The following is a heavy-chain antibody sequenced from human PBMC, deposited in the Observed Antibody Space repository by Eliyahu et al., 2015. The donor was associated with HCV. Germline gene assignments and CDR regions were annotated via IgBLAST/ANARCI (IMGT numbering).Heavy chain of an antibody. Sequence: EVELLESGGGLAEPGGSLRLSCAASGFTFSHYAMSWVRQVPEKGLEWISAISGGGKTYYADSVRVRFSISRDNSKNTLFLQMSSLRVDDTAIYYCAKYGSTSGWSGLDYWGQGMLVIVSS. V-gene: IGHV3-23*01. CDR2: ISGGGKT. D-gene: IGHD6-19*01. CDR1: GFTFSHYA. CDR3: AKYGSTSGWSGLDY. J-gene: IGHJ4*02.